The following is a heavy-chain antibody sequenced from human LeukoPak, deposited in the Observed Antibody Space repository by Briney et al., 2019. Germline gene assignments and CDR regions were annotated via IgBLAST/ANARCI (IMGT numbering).Heavy chain of an antibody. D-gene: IGHD3-10*01. CDR1: GFTVSSNE. J-gene: IGHJ3*02. Sequence: GGSLRLSCAASGFTVSSNEMSWVRQAPGKGLEWVSSISGGSTYYADSRKGRFTISRDNAKNSLYLQMNSLRAEDTAVYYCARETYYPDAFDIWGQGTMVTVSS. V-gene: IGHV3-38-3*01. CDR3: ARETYYPDAFDI. CDR2: ISGGST.